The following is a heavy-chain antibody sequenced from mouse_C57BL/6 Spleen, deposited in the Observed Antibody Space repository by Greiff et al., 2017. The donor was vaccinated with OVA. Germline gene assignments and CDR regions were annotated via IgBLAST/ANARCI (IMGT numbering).Heavy chain of an antibody. V-gene: IGHV1-82*01. CDR1: GYAFTSSW. CDR3: ARRRGDY. Sequence: VQLQQSGPELVKPGASVKISCKASGYAFTSSWVYWVKQRPGKGLVWIGRIYPGDGDTNYNGNFKGKATLTADKSSSTAYMQLSSLTSEDSAVCCCARRRGDYWGQGTTLTVSS. CDR2: IYPGDGDT. J-gene: IGHJ2*01.